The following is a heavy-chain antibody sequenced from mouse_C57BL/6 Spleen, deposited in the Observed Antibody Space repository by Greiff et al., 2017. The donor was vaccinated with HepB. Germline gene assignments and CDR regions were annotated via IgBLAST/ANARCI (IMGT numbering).Heavy chain of an antibody. CDR1: GFTFSDYG. D-gene: IGHD1-1*01. J-gene: IGHJ1*03. Sequence: EVMLVESGGGLVKPGGSLKLSCAASGFTFSDYGMHWVRQAPEKGLEWVAYISSGSSTIYYADTVKGRFTISRDNAKNTLFLQMTSLRSEDTAMYYCARLYGSGYFDVWGTGTTVTVSS. V-gene: IGHV5-17*01. CDR3: ARLYGSGYFDV. CDR2: ISSGSSTI.